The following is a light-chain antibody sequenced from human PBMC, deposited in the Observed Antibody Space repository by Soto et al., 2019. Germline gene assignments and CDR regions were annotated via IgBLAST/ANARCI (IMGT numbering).Light chain of an antibody. CDR1: SSNIGAGYD. J-gene: IGLJ2*01. CDR3: QSYDSSDFVV. V-gene: IGLV1-40*01. Sequence: QSVLTQPPSVSGAPGQRVTISCTGSSSNIGAGYDVHWYQLLPGTAPKLLIYGNINRPSGVPDRFSGSSSGSSAYLAITGLQDEDEADYYCQSYDSSDFVVFGGGTKLTVL. CDR2: GNI.